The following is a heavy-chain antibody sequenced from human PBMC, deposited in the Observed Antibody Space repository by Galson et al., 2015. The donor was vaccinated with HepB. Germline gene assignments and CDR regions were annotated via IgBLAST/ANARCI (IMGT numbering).Heavy chain of an antibody. CDR2: INAGNGNT. D-gene: IGHD3-22*01. Sequence: SVKVSCKASGYTFTSYAMHWVRQAPGQRLEWMGWINAGNGNTKYSQKFQGRVTITRDTSASTAYMELSSLRSEDTAVYYCAREYYDDSRGYWYFDLWGRGTLVTVSS. CDR3: AREYYDDSRGYWYFDL. J-gene: IGHJ2*01. CDR1: GYTFTSYA. V-gene: IGHV1-3*01.